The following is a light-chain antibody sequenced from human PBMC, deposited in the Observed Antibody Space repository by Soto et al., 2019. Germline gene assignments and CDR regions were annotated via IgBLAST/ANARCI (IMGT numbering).Light chain of an antibody. CDR2: EVS. Sequence: QSVLTQPASVSGSPGQSIAISCTGTSSDVGGYNYVSWYQQHPGKAPKLMISEVSNRPSGVSNRFSGSKSGNTASLTISGLQAEDEADYYCSSFTTSRFYVFGPGTKLTVL. CDR3: SSFTTSRFYV. V-gene: IGLV2-14*01. CDR1: SSDVGGYNY. J-gene: IGLJ1*01.